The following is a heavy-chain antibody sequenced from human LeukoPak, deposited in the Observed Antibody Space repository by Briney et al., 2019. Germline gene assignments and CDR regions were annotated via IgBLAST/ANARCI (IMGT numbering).Heavy chain of an antibody. V-gene: IGHV4-30-2*01. CDR1: GGSISSGGYY. Sequence: SETLSLTCTVSGGSISSGGYYWSWIRQPPGKGLEWIGYIYHSGSTYYNPSLKSRVTISVDRSKNQFSLKLSSVTAADTAVYYCARDRSGYSYSQYFSMWGQGTMVTVSP. J-gene: IGHJ3*02. CDR2: IYHSGST. D-gene: IGHD5-18*01. CDR3: ARDRSGYSYSQYFSM.